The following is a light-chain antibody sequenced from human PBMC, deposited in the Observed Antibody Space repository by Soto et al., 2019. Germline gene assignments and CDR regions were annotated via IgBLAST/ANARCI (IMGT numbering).Light chain of an antibody. CDR2: GAS. V-gene: IGKV3-15*01. CDR1: QSVSSSY. Sequence: ESVLTRSPVTLSLSQGERATRSCRASQSVSSSYLAWCQQKPGQAPRLLLYGASTRATGIPVRFSGSGFGTEFTLTISCLQSEEFAVYYCQQYKNWHLFGQGTLLEV. J-gene: IGKJ5*01. CDR3: QQYKNWHL.